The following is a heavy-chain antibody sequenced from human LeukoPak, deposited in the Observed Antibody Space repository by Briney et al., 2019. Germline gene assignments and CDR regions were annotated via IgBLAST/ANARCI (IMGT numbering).Heavy chain of an antibody. CDR2: TYYRPKWYN. Sequence: SQTLSLTCAISGDSVSSNSAAWNWIRQSPSRGLEWLGRTYYRPKWYNDYAVSVKSRITINPDTSKNQFSLNLSSVTAADTAVYYCAPPPYYYEANGYSVAWGQGTLVTVSS. CDR1: GDSVSSNSAA. J-gene: IGHJ5*02. CDR3: APPPYYYEANGYSVA. D-gene: IGHD3-22*01. V-gene: IGHV6-1*01.